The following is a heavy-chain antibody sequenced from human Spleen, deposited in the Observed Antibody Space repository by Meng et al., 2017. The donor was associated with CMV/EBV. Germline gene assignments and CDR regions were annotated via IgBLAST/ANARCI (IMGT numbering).Heavy chain of an antibody. Sequence: FSNYGMHWVRQAPGKGLEWVAIIWYDGSNKYYADSVKGRSTISRDSSENTLFLQMNSLRDEDTAVYYCARDGGYCSRTSCYTRWFDPWGQGTLVTVSS. V-gene: IGHV3-33*01. J-gene: IGHJ5*02. CDR1: FSNYG. D-gene: IGHD2-2*02. CDR3: ARDGGYCSRTSCYTRWFDP. CDR2: IWYDGSNK.